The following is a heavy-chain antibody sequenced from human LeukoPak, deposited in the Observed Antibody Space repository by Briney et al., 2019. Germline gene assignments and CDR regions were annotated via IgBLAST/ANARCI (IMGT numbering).Heavy chain of an antibody. V-gene: IGHV3-23*01. CDR2: ISGSGDST. D-gene: IGHD3-10*01. CDR1: GFTFSAYA. CDR3: AKGVWFGELSHFDY. J-gene: IGHJ4*02. Sequence: PGGSLRLSCAASGFTFSAYAMSWVRQAPGKGLGWVSSISGSGDSTYSADSVKGRFTISRDNSKNTLYLQMNSLRVEDTAVYYCAKGVWFGELSHFDYWGQGSLVTVSS.